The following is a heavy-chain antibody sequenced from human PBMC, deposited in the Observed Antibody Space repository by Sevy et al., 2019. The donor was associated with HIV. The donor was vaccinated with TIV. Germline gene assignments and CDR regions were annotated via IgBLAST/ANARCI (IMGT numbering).Heavy chain of an antibody. CDR2: IDSGGRT. V-gene: IGHV3-53*01. CDR3: VRADYGDYSNWFDP. CDR1: GFTVSSKY. J-gene: IGHJ5*02. D-gene: IGHD4-17*01. Sequence: GGSLRLSCAASGFTVSSKYMSWVRLAPGKGLEWVSLIDSGGRTSYADSVKGRFTISRDNSKNTLYLQMNSLRAEDTAVYYCVRADYGDYSNWFDPWGQGTLVTVSS.